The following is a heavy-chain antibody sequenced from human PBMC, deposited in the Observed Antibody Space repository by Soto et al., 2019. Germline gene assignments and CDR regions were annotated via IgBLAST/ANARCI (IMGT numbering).Heavy chain of an antibody. CDR3: AKDRGLWFGEYDAFDI. V-gene: IGHV3-30*18. J-gene: IGHJ3*02. CDR1: GFTFSSYG. Sequence: QVQLVESGGGVVQPGRSLRLSCAASGFTFSSYGMHWVRQAPGKGLEWVAVISYDGSNKYYADSVKGRFTISRDNXKXXLYLQMNSLRAEDTAVYYCAKDRGLWFGEYDAFDIWGQGTMVTVSS. D-gene: IGHD3-10*01. CDR2: ISYDGSNK.